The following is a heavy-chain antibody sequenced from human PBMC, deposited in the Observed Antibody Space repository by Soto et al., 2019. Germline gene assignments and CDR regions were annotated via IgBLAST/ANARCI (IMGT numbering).Heavy chain of an antibody. CDR1: GDSVSSNSAA. J-gene: IGHJ3*02. D-gene: IGHD4-17*01. Sequence: SQTLSLTCAISGDSVSSNSAAWNWIRQSPSRGLEWLGRTYYRSKWYNDYAVSVKSRITINPDTSKNQFSLQLNSVTPEDTAVYYSAKGDHYGDDYAFDIWGQGTMVTVSS. CDR2: TYYRSKWYN. CDR3: AKGDHYGDDYAFDI. V-gene: IGHV6-1*01.